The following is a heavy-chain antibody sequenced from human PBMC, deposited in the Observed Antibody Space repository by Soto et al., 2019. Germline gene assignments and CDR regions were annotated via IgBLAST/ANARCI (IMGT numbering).Heavy chain of an antibody. CDR2: IYPGESDT. J-gene: IGHJ4*02. D-gene: IGHD2-15*01. V-gene: IGHV5-51*01. CDR3: ASHLGYCSGGSCYSEPYYFDY. Sequence: LGESLKISCKGSGYSFTSYWIGWVRQMPGKGLEWMGIIYPGESDTRYSPSFQGQVTISADKSISTAYLQWSSLKASDTAMYYCASHLGYCSGGSCYSEPYYFDYWGQGTLVTVSS. CDR1: GYSFTSYW.